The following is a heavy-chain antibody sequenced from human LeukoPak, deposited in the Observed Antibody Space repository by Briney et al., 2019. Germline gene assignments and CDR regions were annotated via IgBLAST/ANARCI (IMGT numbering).Heavy chain of an antibody. J-gene: IGHJ4*02. D-gene: IGHD6-19*01. CDR2: IYPDDSDT. Sequence: GESLKISCTGSGYSFTTHWIGWVRQMPGKGLEWMGIIYPDDSDTKYSPSFQGQVTISADKSISTAYLQWSSLKASDTAMYYCARQGGRWAFFDYWGQGTLVTVSS. CDR1: GYSFTTHW. V-gene: IGHV5-51*01. CDR3: ARQGGRWAFFDY.